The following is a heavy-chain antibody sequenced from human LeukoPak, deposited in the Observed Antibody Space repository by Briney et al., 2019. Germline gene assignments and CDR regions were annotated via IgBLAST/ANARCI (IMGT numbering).Heavy chain of an antibody. CDR1: GFTFNYFA. J-gene: IGHJ6*02. Sequence: PGRSLRLSCAGSGFTFNYFAIHWVRQAPGKGLEWVAVTSFDGTNKYYADFVRGRFTISRDNSNKTVYLQMNSLRADDTAVYYCARDRKEGRDGDYYYGMDVWGQGTTVTVSS. V-gene: IGHV3-30-3*01. CDR3: ARDRKEGRDGDYYYGMDV. D-gene: IGHD4-17*01. CDR2: TSFDGTNK.